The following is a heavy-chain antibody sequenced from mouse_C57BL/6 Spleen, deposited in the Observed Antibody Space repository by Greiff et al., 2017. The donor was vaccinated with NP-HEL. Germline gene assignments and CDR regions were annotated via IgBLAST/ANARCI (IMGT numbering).Heavy chain of an antibody. CDR1: FFPFTTSP. V-gene: IGHV1-47*01. D-gene: IGHD4-1*01. J-gene: IGHJ2*01. Sequence: PGSSVPMSFPSSFFPFTTSPLSFIHHIHCHILAWICNFHPYNYDTKYNEKFKGKATLTLEKSSSTVYLELSRLTSDDSAVYYCARGGLGYDYWGQGTTLTVSS. CDR3: ARGGLGYDY. CDR2: FHPYNYDT.